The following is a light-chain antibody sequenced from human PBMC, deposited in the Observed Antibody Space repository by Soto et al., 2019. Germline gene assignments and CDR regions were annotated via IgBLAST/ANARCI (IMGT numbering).Light chain of an antibody. Sequence: EVVFTHSPDTLSLSPVERVTLSCRASQSVSSNLAWYQQKPGQAPRLLIYGASTRATGIPARFSGSGSGTEFTLTISSLQSEDFAVYYCQQYNNWWTFGQGTKVDIK. CDR3: QQYNNWWT. V-gene: IGKV3-15*01. J-gene: IGKJ1*01. CDR2: GAS. CDR1: QSVSSN.